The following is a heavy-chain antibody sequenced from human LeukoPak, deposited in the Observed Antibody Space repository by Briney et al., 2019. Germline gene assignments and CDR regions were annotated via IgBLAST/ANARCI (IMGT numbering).Heavy chain of an antibody. Sequence: PGGSLRLSCAASGFTFSTYGMHWVRQAPGKGLEWVAVIYYDGSNKNYENSVKDRFTISRDNSKNTLYLQMNSLRAEDTAVYYCARAHPDYAADYWGQGTLVTVSS. J-gene: IGHJ4*02. V-gene: IGHV3-33*08. CDR3: ARAHPDYAADY. CDR2: IYYDGSNK. CDR1: GFTFSTYG. D-gene: IGHD4-17*01.